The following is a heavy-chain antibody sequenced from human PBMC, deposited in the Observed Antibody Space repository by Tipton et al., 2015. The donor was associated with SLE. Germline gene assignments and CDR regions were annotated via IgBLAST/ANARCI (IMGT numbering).Heavy chain of an antibody. CDR3: ASAVVVNNDWYFDL. CDR2: IYHSGST. J-gene: IGHJ2*01. V-gene: IGHV4-38-2*01. Sequence: LRLSCAVSGYSISSGYYWGWIRQPPGKGLEWIGSIYHSGSTYYNPSLKSRVTISVDTPKNQFSLKLSSVTAADTAMYYCASAVVVNNDWYFDLWGRGTLVTVSS. CDR1: GYSISSGYY. D-gene: IGHD3-22*01.